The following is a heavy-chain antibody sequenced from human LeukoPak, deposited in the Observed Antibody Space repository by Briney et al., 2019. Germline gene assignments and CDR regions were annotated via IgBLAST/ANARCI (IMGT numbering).Heavy chain of an antibody. J-gene: IGHJ5*02. Sequence: ASVKVSCKASGYTFTGYYMHWVRQAPGQGLEWMGWINPNSGGTNYAQKFQGRVTMTRDTSISTAYMELSRLRSDDTAVYYCARDTCYYDSSGYFQYNWFDPWGQGTLVTVSS. V-gene: IGHV1-2*02. CDR2: INPNSGGT. D-gene: IGHD3-22*01. CDR1: GYTFTGYY. CDR3: ARDTCYYDSSGYFQYNWFDP.